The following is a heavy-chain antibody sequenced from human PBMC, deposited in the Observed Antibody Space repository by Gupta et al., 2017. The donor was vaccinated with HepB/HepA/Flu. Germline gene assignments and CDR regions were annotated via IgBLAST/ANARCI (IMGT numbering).Heavy chain of an antibody. CDR1: GGSISSGGHY. D-gene: IGHD6-19*01. Sequence: QVQLQESGPGLVKPSQTLSLTCTVSGGSISSGGHYWSWIRQPPGKGLEWIGYIYDSGSTYYNPSHKSRVTISVDTSKNQFSLKLSSVTAADTAVYYCARDCSLAVAGTSGYGMDVWGQVTTVTVSS. V-gene: IGHV4-31*03. J-gene: IGHJ6*02. CDR3: ARDCSLAVAGTSGYGMDV. CDR2: IYDSGST.